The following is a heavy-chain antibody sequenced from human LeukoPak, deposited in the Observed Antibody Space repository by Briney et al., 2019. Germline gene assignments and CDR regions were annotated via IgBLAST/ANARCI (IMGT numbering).Heavy chain of an antibody. D-gene: IGHD2-15*01. CDR3: AKDYCSGGSCYSGHDY. Sequence: GGSLRLSCAASGFAFSSYAMSWVRQAPGKGLEWVSVISGSGGSTYYADSVKGRFSISRDNSKNTLHLQMNSLRAEDTAVYYCAKDYCSGGSCYSGHDYWGQGTLVTVSS. CDR1: GFAFSSYA. V-gene: IGHV3-23*01. J-gene: IGHJ4*02. CDR2: ISGSGGST.